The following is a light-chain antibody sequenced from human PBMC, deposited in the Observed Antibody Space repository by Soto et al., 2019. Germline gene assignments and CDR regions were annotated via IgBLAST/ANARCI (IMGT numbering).Light chain of an antibody. Sequence: QSVLTQPPSVSGAPGQRVTISCTGSSSNIVAGYDVHWYQRLPGTAPKVLIYNNNNRPSGVPERFSGSKFGASASLAITELRAEDEADYYLQSYDSSLSGSYVFGTGTKLTVL. J-gene: IGLJ1*01. V-gene: IGLV1-40*01. CDR2: NNN. CDR3: QSYDSSLSGSYV. CDR1: SSNIVAGYD.